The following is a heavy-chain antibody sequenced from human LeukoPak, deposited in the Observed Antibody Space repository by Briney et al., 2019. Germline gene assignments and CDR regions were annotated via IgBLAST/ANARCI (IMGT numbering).Heavy chain of an antibody. CDR3: ARGVSYGSGSYIGDP. CDR1: GFTVSTTY. CDR2: IYSGGST. Sequence: PGGSLRLSCAASGFTVSTTYMSWVRQAPGKGLEWVSVIYSGGSTYYADSVKGRFTISRDNSKNTFYLQMNSLRAEDTAVHYCARGVSYGSGSYIGDPWGQGTLVTVSS. J-gene: IGHJ5*02. D-gene: IGHD3-10*01. V-gene: IGHV3-53*01.